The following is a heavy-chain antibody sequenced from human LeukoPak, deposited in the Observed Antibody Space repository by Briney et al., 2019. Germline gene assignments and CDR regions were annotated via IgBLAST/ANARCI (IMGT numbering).Heavy chain of an antibody. J-gene: IGHJ4*02. Sequence: QPGRSLRLSCAASGFTFSSCATSWVRQAPGKGLEWVSAISGSGGSTYYADSVKGRFTISRDNSKNTLYLQVNSLRAEDTSVYYCAKSLRFGELLSPVDYWGQGTLVTVSS. CDR3: AKSLRFGELLSPVDY. CDR2: ISGSGGST. CDR1: GFTFSSCA. V-gene: IGHV3-23*01. D-gene: IGHD3-10*01.